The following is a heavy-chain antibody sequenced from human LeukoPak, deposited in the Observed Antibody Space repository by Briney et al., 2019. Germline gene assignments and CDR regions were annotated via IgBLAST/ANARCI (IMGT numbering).Heavy chain of an antibody. CDR1: GYSFSTYY. V-gene: IGHV1-46*01. CDR3: RRGGQEFDS. J-gene: IGHJ5*01. Sequence: GASVTVSCKASGYSFSTYYIHWVRQAPGQGLEWMGIINPTGGSTTYAQKFQGRVTMTSDTSTSTVYMELSSLSSHDPAVYYCRRGGQEFDSLGQGAIVAVSA. CDR2: INPTGGST.